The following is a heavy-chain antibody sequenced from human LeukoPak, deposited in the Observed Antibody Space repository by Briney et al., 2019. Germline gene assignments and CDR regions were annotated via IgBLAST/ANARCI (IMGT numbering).Heavy chain of an antibody. D-gene: IGHD2-8*01. CDR3: ASFFCISAVCYYLDY. CDR2: INTNTGNP. J-gene: IGHJ4*02. Sequence: AAVKVSCKASGYIFDIYALIWVRQAPGQGLELMGWINTNTGNPTYAQGFTGRFVFSLDTSVSTAYLQISSLEAEDTAVYYYASFFCISAVCYYLDYWGQGTLVTVSS. V-gene: IGHV7-4-1*02. CDR1: GYIFDIYA.